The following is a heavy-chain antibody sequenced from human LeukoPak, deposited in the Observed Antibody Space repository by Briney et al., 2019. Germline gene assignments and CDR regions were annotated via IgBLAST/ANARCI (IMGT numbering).Heavy chain of an antibody. V-gene: IGHV3-9*01. CDR2: ISWNSGSI. J-gene: IGHJ4*02. CDR3: AKDIGFGSSWYDAWDY. Sequence: GRSLRLSCAASGFTFDDYAMHWVRQAPGKGLEWVSGISWNSGSIGYADSVKGRFTISRDNAKNSLYLQMNSLRAEDTALYYCAKDIGFGSSWYDAWDYWGQGTLVTVSS. D-gene: IGHD6-13*01. CDR1: GFTFDDYA.